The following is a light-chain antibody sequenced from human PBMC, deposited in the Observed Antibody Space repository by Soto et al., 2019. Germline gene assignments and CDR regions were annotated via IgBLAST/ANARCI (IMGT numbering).Light chain of an antibody. CDR2: DAS. CDR1: QSVSSS. CDR3: QQYNNWPPYT. J-gene: IGKJ2*01. V-gene: IGKV3-15*01. Sequence: EILMTQSPATLSVSPGERATLSCRASQSVSSSLAWYQQKPGQAPRLLMYDASTRATGIPARFSGSGSGTEFTLTISSLQSEDFAVYYCQQYNNWPPYTFGQRTKLEIK.